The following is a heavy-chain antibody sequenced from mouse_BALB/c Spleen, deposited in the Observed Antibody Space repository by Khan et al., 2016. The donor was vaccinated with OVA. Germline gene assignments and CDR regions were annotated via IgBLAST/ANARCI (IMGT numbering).Heavy chain of an antibody. CDR3: ARKNYYGYAVDY. CDR1: GYSITTNYA. CDR2: ISYSGST. V-gene: IGHV3-2*02. Sequence: EVQLQESGPGLVKPSQSLSLTCTVTGYSITTNYAWDWIRQFPGNKLEWMGYISYSGSTSYNPSLQSRISITRDTSKNQFFLQLNSVTTEDTATYYWARKNYYGYAVDYWGQGTAVTVSS. D-gene: IGHD1-1*01. J-gene: IGHJ4*01.